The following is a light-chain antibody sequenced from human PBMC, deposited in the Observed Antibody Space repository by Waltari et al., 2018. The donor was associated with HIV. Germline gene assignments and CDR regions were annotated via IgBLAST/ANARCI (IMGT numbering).Light chain of an antibody. V-gene: IGKV4-1*01. CDR2: WAS. Sequence: DIVMTQSPDSLAVSLGERATINCKSSQSVLYSSTNRNYLAWYQQKPGQPPKLLIYWASTRESGVPDRFSGSGSGTDFTLTISSLQAEDVAIYYCQQYNSSPLTFGGGTKVEIK. CDR3: QQYNSSPLT. J-gene: IGKJ4*01. CDR1: QSVLYSSTNRNY.